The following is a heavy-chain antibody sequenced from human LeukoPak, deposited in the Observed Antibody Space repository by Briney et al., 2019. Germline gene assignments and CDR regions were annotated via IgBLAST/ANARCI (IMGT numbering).Heavy chain of an antibody. V-gene: IGHV1-69*01. CDR2: IIPIFGTA. CDR3: ARGRKRWLQTIKPEPDLAGYYFDY. CDR1: GGTFSSYA. Sequence: ASVKVSCKASGGTFSSYAISWVRQAPGQGLEWMGGIIPIFGTANYAQKFQGRVTITADESTSTAYMELSSLRSEDTAVYYCARGRKRWLQTIKPEPDLAGYYFDYWGQGTLVTVSS. D-gene: IGHD5-24*01. J-gene: IGHJ4*02.